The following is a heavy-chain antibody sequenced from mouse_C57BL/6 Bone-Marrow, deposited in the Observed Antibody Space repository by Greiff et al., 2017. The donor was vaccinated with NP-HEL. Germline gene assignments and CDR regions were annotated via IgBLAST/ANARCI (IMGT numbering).Heavy chain of an antibody. V-gene: IGHV1-82*01. J-gene: IGHJ2*01. CDR1: GYAFSSSW. Sequence: QVQLKESGPELVKPGASVKISCKASGYAFSSSWMNWVKQRPGKGLEWIGRIYPGDGDTNYNGKFKGKATLTADKSSSTAYMQLSSLTSEDSAVYFCARAAPFDYWGQGTTLTVSS. CDR2: IYPGDGDT. CDR3: ARAAPFDY.